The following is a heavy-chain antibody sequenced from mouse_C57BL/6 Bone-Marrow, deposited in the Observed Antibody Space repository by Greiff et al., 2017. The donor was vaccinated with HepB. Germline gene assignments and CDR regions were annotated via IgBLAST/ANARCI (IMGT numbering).Heavy chain of an antibody. D-gene: IGHD1-1*01. V-gene: IGHV1-47*01. CDR3: AVYGSRYYAMDY. CDR1: GYTFTTYP. Sequence: VQLQQSGAELVKPGASVKMSCKASGYTFTTYPIEWMTQNHGKSLEWIGNFHPYNDDTKYNEKFKGKATLTVEKSSSTVYVELSRLTSDDSAVYYCAVYGSRYYAMDYWGQGTSVTVSS. J-gene: IGHJ4*01. CDR2: FHPYNDDT.